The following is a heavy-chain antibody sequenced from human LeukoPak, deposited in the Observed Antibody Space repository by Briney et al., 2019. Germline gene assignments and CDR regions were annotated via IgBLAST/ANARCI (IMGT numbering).Heavy chain of an antibody. J-gene: IGHJ3*01. CDR1: GFTFSTYG. CDR2: ISSSGSTT. Sequence: PGGSLRLSCGASGFTFSTYGLNWLRQAPGKGLEWVSYISSSGSTTYYADSVKGRFTISRDNAKISLYLQMNSLRAEDTAVYYCARGLVGGSGTAFDVWGQGTTVTVSS. CDR3: ARGLVGGSGTAFDV. V-gene: IGHV3-48*03. D-gene: IGHD3-10*01.